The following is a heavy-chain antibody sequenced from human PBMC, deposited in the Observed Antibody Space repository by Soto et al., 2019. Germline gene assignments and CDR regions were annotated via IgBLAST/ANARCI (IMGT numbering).Heavy chain of an antibody. CDR2: IISIFGTA. J-gene: IGHJ6*02. CDR1: GGTFTSYA. CDR3: ARGPDCGVVNAFLHYCGMDV. V-gene: IGHV1-69*01. Sequence: QVQLVQSGAEVTKPGSSVKVSCKVSGGTFTSYAISWVRQSPGQGLEWMGGIISIFGTANYAQKVQGRFTITADESTSTAYKEVSSLRSEETAVYYCARGPDCGVVNAFLHYCGMDVWGQGTTVTVSS. D-gene: IGHD3-3*01.